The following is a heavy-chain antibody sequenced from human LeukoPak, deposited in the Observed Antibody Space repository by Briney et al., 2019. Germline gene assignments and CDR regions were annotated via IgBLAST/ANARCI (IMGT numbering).Heavy chain of an antibody. CDR3: ARVSLDAFDI. Sequence: SETLSLTCTVSGGSISSYYWSWIRQPPGKGLEWIGYIYYSGSTNYNPSLKSRVTISVDTSRNQFSLKLSSVTAADTAVYYCARVSLDAFDIWGQGTMVTVSS. CDR2: IYYSGST. CDR1: GGSISSYY. V-gene: IGHV4-59*01. J-gene: IGHJ3*02.